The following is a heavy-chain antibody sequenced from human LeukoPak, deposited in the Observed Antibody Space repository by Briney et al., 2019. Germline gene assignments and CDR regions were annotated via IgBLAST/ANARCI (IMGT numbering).Heavy chain of an antibody. CDR2: IYYGGST. J-gene: IGHJ5*02. D-gene: IGHD3-3*01. V-gene: IGHV4-39*07. Sequence: SETLSLTCTVSGGSISSSSYYWGWIRQPPGKGLEWIGSIYYGGSTYYNPSLKSRVTISVDTSKNQFSLKLSSVTAADTAVYYCARARRLTIFGVVIIGNWFDPWGQGTLVTVSS. CDR3: ARARRLTIFGVVIIGNWFDP. CDR1: GGSISSSSYY.